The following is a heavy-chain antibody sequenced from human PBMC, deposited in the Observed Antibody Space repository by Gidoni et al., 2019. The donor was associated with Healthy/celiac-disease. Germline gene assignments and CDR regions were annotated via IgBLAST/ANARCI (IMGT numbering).Heavy chain of an antibody. Sequence: QVQLVESGGGVVQPGRSLRLSCSASGFTFGSYGRHWVRQAPGKGLEWVAVISDDGSNKYYADSVKGRFTSSRDNSKNTLYLQMNSLRAEDTAVYYCATSIAVAGTSGVDYWGQGTLVTVSS. CDR3: ATSIAVAGTSGVDY. J-gene: IGHJ4*02. D-gene: IGHD6-19*01. CDR2: ISDDGSNK. V-gene: IGHV3-30*03. CDR1: GFTFGSYG.